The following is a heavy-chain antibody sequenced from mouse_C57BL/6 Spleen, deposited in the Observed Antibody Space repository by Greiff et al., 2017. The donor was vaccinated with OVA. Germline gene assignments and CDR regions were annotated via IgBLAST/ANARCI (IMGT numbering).Heavy chain of an antibody. V-gene: IGHV5-9*01. CDR3: ARQPPLPYYFDY. J-gene: IGHJ2*01. Sequence: EVKLVESGGGLVKPGGSLKLSCAASGFTFSSYTMSWVRQTPEKRLEWVATISGGGGNTYYPDSVKGRFTISRDNAKNTLYLQMSSLRSEDTALYYCARQPPLPYYFDYWGQGTTFTVSS. CDR2: ISGGGGNT. CDR1: GFTFSSYT. D-gene: IGHD5-1*01.